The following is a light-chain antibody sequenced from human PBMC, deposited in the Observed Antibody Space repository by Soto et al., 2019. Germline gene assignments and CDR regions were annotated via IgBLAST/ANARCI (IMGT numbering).Light chain of an antibody. J-gene: IGKJ4*01. V-gene: IGKV1-12*01. CDR3: QQGDSLPAT. CDR1: QDISTW. CDR2: AAS. Sequence: DIKMTQSPSSVSASVGDRVTITWLASQDISTWAAWYQQKPGKAPKLLISAASTLQSGVPRRFRGSGSGTDFNLIISSLQPEDFATWFCQQGDSLPATFDGGSKVDI.